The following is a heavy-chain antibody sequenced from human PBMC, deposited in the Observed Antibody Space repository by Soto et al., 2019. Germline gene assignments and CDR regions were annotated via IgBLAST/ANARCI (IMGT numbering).Heavy chain of an antibody. Sequence: ASVKVSFKTSGYTFTYYGISGVGQAPGQGLEWMGWIRAKTGNTNNAQIVQGRVTLTTDTSASTAYMELRSLSSDDTAISYCESDPFQHDSSGQGDYWGQGTLVTVSS. D-gene: IGHD3-22*01. CDR2: IRAKTGNT. CDR1: GYTFTYYG. J-gene: IGHJ4*02. CDR3: ESDPFQHDSSGQGDY. V-gene: IGHV1-18*04.